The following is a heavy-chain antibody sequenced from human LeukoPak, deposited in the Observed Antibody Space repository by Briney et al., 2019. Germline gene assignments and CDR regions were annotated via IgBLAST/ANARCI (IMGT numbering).Heavy chain of an antibody. D-gene: IGHD4-17*01. CDR3: ARDFLYGDQTVDY. CDR1: GFSFSSYW. Sequence: PGGSLRLSCAASGFSFSSYWMSWVRQAPGKGLEWVANIRQDGSDKYYVDSVKGRFTISRDNAKNSLFLQMNSLRAEDTAVYYCARDFLYGDQTVDYWGQGTLVTVSS. V-gene: IGHV3-7*01. CDR2: IRQDGSDK. J-gene: IGHJ4*02.